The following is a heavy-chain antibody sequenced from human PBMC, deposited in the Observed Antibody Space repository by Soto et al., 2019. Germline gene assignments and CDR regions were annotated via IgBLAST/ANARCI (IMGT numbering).Heavy chain of an antibody. V-gene: IGHV1-46*01. J-gene: IGHJ5*02. CDR1: GYTFTSYY. CDR2: INPSGGST. Sequence: ASVKVSCKASGYTFTSYYMHWVRQAPGQGLEWMGIINPSGGSTSYAQKFQGRVTMTRDTSTSTVHMELSSLRSEDTAVYYCARDRRVRIFGVVTPNWFDPWGQGTLVTVSS. CDR3: ARDRRVRIFGVVTPNWFDP. D-gene: IGHD3-3*01.